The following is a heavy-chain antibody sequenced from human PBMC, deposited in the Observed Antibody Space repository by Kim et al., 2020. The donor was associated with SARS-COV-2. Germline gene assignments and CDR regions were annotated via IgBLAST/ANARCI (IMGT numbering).Heavy chain of an antibody. J-gene: IGHJ4*02. V-gene: IGHV3-7*03. Sequence: TYCVDSGKGRFTVSRDNAKNSLSLQMNSLRVEDTAVYYCARTDFAAAGNYWGQGTLVTVSS. CDR3: ARTDFAAAGNY. D-gene: IGHD6-13*01. CDR2: T.